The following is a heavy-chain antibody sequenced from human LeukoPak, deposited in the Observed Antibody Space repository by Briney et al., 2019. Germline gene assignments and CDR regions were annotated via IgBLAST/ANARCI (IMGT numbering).Heavy chain of an antibody. CDR3: ATTYQTSEWFDP. D-gene: IGHD2-2*01. Sequence: SETLSLTCAASGVSISSGGYSWSWLRQPPGKGLEWIGYIYHSGSTYYNPSLKSRVTTSVDRSKNQFSLKLSSVTAADTAVYYCATTYQTSEWFDPWGQGTLVTVSS. J-gene: IGHJ5*02. V-gene: IGHV4-30-2*01. CDR2: IYHSGST. CDR1: GVSISSGGYS.